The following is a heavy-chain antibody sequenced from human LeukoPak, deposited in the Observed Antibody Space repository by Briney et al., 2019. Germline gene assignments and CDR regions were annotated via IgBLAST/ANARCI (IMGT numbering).Heavy chain of an antibody. CDR2: ISSSGSTI. CDR3: AELGITMIGGV. D-gene: IGHD3-10*02. CDR1: GFTFSSYE. Sequence: PGGSLRLSCAASGFTFSSYEMNWVRQAPGKGLEWVSYISSSGSTIYYADSVRGRFTISRDNAKNSLYLQMNSLRAEDTAVYYCAELGITMIGGVWGKGATVTISS. J-gene: IGHJ6*04. V-gene: IGHV3-48*03.